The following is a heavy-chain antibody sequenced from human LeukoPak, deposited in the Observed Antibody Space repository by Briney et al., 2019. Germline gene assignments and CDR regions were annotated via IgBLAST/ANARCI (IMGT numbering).Heavy chain of an antibody. CDR2: IYYSGST. V-gene: IGHV4-39*01. D-gene: IGHD4-17*01. CDR3: ARGPSKDYGDYFDY. CDR1: GASISSTSYH. Sequence: SETLSLTCTVSGASISSTSYHWGCIRQPPGKGLEWVGSIYYSGSTYYNPSLKNRVTISVDTSKNQFSLKLSSVTAADTAVYYCARGPSKDYGDYFDYWGQGTLVTVSS. J-gene: IGHJ4*02.